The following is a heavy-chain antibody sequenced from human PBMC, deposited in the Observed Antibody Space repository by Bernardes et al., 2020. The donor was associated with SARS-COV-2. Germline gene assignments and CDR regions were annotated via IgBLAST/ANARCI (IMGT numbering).Heavy chain of an antibody. CDR2: VSWDGSTT. D-gene: IGHD1-26*01. V-gene: IGHV3-43*01. J-gene: IGHJ4*02. Sequence: GGSLRLSCAASGFTFEDYTMHWVRQVPGKGLEWVSLVSWDGSTTNYADSVKGRFIISRDSSRNTVHLQMDSLRKEDTALYYCARIDEETGRDYWGQGTLVTVSS. CDR1: GFTFEDYT. CDR3: ARIDEETGRDY.